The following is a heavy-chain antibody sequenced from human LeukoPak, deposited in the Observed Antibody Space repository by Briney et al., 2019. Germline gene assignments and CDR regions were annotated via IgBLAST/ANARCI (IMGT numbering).Heavy chain of an antibody. Sequence: GGSLRLSCAASGFTFSSYSMNWVRQAPGKGLEWVSSISSSSSYIYYADSVKGRFTISRDNAKNSLYLQMNSLRAEDTAVYYCAREIHSGSYFDAFDIWGQGTMVTVSS. D-gene: IGHD1-26*01. J-gene: IGHJ3*02. CDR1: GFTFSSYS. CDR2: ISSSSSYI. V-gene: IGHV3-21*01. CDR3: AREIHSGSYFDAFDI.